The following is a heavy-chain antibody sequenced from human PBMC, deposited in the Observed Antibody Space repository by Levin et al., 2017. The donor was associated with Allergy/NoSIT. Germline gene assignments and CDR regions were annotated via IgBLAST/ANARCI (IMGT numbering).Heavy chain of an antibody. J-gene: IGHJ6*02. CDR3: ASRDMYHYDRRAFDYFYYALEV. Sequence: GGSLRLSCAASGILFSSYDMNWVRQAPGKGLEWVSSISAGGNYVYYADSAKGRFTISRDKAETSLFLQMHSLSAEDTAAYYCASRDMYHYDRRAFDYFYYALEVCGEGTTVAVTS. CDR2: ISAGGNYV. CDR1: GILFSSYD. D-gene: IGHD3-22*01. V-gene: IGHV3-21*01.